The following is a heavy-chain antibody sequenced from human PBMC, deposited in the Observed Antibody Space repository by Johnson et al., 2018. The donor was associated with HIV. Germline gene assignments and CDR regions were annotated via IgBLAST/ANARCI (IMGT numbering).Heavy chain of an antibody. CDR3: ARVAQSIAARPEAFDI. V-gene: IGHV3-30*02. CDR1: GFTFSSYG. CDR2: IRYDGSEK. Sequence: QVQLVESGGGVVQPGGSLRLSCAASGFTFSSYGMHWVRQAPGQGLEWVAFIRYDGSEKYYVDSVKGRFPISRDNAKNSLDLEMNSLRAEDTAVYYCARVAQSIAARPEAFDIWGQGTMVIVSS. D-gene: IGHD6-6*01. J-gene: IGHJ3*02.